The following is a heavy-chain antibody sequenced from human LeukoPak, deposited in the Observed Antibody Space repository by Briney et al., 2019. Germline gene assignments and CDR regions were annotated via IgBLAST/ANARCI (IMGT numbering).Heavy chain of an antibody. CDR2: IHYSGST. CDR3: ARRLGGTSTGFDY. CDR1: GGSISSYY. D-gene: IGHD2-2*01. J-gene: IGHJ4*02. V-gene: IGHV4-59*08. Sequence: SETLSLTCTVSGGSISSYYWSWIRQPPGKGLEWIGSIHYSGSTTYNPSLKSRVTISVDTSKNQFSLNLSSVTAADTAVYYCARRLGGTSTGFDYWGQGTLVTVSS.